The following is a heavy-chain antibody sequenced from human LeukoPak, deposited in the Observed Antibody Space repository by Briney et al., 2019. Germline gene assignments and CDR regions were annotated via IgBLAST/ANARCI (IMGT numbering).Heavy chain of an antibody. Sequence: GGSLRLSCAASGFTFSSYSMNWVRQAPGKGLEWVSYISGSSSTIYYADSVKGRFTISRDNAKNSLYLQMNSLRAEDTAVYYCAREHCSSTSCNNWFDPWGQGTLVTVSS. D-gene: IGHD2-2*01. V-gene: IGHV3-48*01. CDR3: AREHCSSTSCNNWFDP. CDR1: GFTFSSYS. J-gene: IGHJ5*02. CDR2: ISGSSSTI.